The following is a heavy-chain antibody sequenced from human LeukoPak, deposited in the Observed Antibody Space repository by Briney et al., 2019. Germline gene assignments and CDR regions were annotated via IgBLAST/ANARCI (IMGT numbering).Heavy chain of an antibody. CDR2: ISAYNGNT. J-gene: IGHJ4*02. V-gene: IGHV1-18*01. CDR1: GYTFTSYG. CDR3: ARGGVSSGWYGSYFDY. Sequence: ASVKVSCKASGYTFTSYGISWVRQAPGQGLEWMGWISAYNGNTNYAQELQGRVTMTTDTSTCTAYMELRSLRSDDTAVYYCARGGVSSGWYGSYFDYWGQGTLVTVSS. D-gene: IGHD6-19*01.